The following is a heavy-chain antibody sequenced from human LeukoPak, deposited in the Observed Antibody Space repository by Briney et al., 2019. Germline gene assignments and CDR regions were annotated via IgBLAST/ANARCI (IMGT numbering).Heavy chain of an antibody. V-gene: IGHV4-31*03. CDR2: IYYSGST. CDR1: GGSISSGGYY. Sequence: SETLSLTCTVSGGSISSGGYYWSWTRQHPGKGLEWIGYIYYSGSTYYNPSLKSRVTISVDTSKNQFSLKLSSVTAADTAVYYCARARGYCSSTSCQPHYYYYYGMDVWGQGTTVTVSS. CDR3: ARARGYCSSTSCQPHYYYYYGMDV. J-gene: IGHJ6*02. D-gene: IGHD2-2*01.